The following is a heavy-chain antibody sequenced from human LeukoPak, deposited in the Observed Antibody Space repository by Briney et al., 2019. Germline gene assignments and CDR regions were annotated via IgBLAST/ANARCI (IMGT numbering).Heavy chain of an antibody. CDR2: ISGSGGST. CDR3: ATSPAYYYDSSGYYYVMYYFDY. CDR1: GFTFSSYA. V-gene: IGHV3-23*01. Sequence: PGGSLRLSCAASGFTFSSYAMSWVRQAPGKGLEWVSAISGSGGSTYYADSVKGRFTISRDSSKDTLYLQMNSLRAEDTAVYYCATSPAYYYDSSGYYYVMYYFDYWGQGTLVTVSS. J-gene: IGHJ4*02. D-gene: IGHD3-22*01.